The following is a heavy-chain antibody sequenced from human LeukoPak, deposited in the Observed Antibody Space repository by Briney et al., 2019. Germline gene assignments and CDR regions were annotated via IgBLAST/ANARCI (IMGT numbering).Heavy chain of an antibody. J-gene: IGHJ4*02. Sequence: GGSLRLSCAASGFTFSSYSMNWVRLAPGKGLEWVSYIHKSGSTVYYADSVRGRFAISRDDAKSSLYLHMNSLRAEDTAVYYCTRDPHALDYWGQGTLVTVSS. V-gene: IGHV3-48*01. CDR3: TRDPHALDY. CDR2: IHKSGSTV. CDR1: GFTFSSYS.